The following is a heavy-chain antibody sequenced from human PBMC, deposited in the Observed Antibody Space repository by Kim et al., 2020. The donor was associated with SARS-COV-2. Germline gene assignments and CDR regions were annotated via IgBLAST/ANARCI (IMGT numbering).Heavy chain of an antibody. J-gene: IGHJ4*02. D-gene: IGHD6-13*01. CDR3: VAKDMQIPVPAGLY. Sequence: GGSLRLSCAASGFTFIKYAMGWVRQAPGKGLEWVSAIGTSDDTHYADSVRGRFVISRDKSTNTLFLQMNSLRAEDTAIYHCVAKDMQIPVPAGLYWGQGTLVTVSS. V-gene: IGHV3-23*01. CDR1: GFTFIKYA. CDR2: IGTSDDT.